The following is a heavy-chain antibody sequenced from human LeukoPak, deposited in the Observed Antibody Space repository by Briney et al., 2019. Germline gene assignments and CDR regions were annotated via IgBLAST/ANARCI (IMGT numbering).Heavy chain of an antibody. Sequence: GGSLRLSCAASGFTFSDYYMSWIRQAPGKGLEWVSYISSSGSTIYYADSVKGRFTISRDNAKNSLYLQMNSLRAEDTAVYYCARDPSIAAAGHLPEYYYYGMDVWGQGTTVTVSS. CDR1: GFTFSDYY. CDR2: ISSSGSTI. CDR3: ARDPSIAAAGHLPEYYYYGMDV. V-gene: IGHV3-11*01. J-gene: IGHJ6*02. D-gene: IGHD6-13*01.